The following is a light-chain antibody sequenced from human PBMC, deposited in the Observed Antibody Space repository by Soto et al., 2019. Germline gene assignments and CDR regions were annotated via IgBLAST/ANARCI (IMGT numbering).Light chain of an antibody. Sequence: IVLTQSPGTLSLSPGERATLSCRASQIVSSGDLAWYQQKPGQAPRLLIYGSSSRATGIPDRFSGSGSGTAFTLTISRLETEDFAVYYFQKYGSSPLTFGGGTRLEIK. CDR2: GSS. CDR3: QKYGSSPLT. J-gene: IGKJ5*01. V-gene: IGKV3-20*01. CDR1: QIVSSGD.